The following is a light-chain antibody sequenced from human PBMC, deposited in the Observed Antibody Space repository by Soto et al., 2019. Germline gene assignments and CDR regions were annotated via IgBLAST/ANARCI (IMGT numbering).Light chain of an antibody. Sequence: QSVLTQPRSVSGSPGQSVTISCTGTSSDVGGYNFVSWYQHHPGKAPKIMIYDVTERPSGVPDRFSGSKSGNTASLTISGLQAEDEADYYCCSYAGTYSLLGGGTKLTVL. CDR1: SSDVGGYNF. J-gene: IGLJ2*01. CDR3: CSYAGTYSL. V-gene: IGLV2-11*01. CDR2: DVT.